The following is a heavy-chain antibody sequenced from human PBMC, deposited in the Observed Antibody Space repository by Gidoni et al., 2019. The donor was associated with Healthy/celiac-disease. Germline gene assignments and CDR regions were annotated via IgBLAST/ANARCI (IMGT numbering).Heavy chain of an antibody. J-gene: IGHJ5*02. Sequence: EVQLVESGGGLVQPGRSLRLSCAAPGFPFDDYAMHWVRQAPGKGLEWVSGISWNSGSIGYADSVKGRFTISRDNAKNSLYLQMNSLRAEDTALYYCAKDIGYYGSEGIDPWGQGTLVTVSS. D-gene: IGHD3-10*01. CDR1: GFPFDDYA. V-gene: IGHV3-9*01. CDR3: AKDIGYYGSEGIDP. CDR2: ISWNSGSI.